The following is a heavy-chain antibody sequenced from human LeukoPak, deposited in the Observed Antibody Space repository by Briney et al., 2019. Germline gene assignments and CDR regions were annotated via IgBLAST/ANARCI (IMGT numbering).Heavy chain of an antibody. CDR3: AGEGHDSSSYPTLSFDY. Sequence: PGGSLRLSCAASGSTFSSHTMNWVRQAPGKGLEWVSYISNTGSVIYYANSVKGRFTISRDNAKNSLYLQMNSLRAEDTAVYYCAGEGHDSSSYPTLSFDYWGQGTLVTVSS. CDR1: GSTFSSHT. CDR2: ISNTGSVI. J-gene: IGHJ4*02. D-gene: IGHD3-22*01. V-gene: IGHV3-48*04.